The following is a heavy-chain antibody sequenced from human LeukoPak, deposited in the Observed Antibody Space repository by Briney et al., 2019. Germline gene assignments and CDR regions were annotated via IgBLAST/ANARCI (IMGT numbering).Heavy chain of an antibody. D-gene: IGHD5-18*01. CDR1: GGPTGSSSYY. CDR2: IYYSGST. J-gene: IGHJ4*02. V-gene: IGHV4-39*01. CDR3: ARQTWIELWHFDY. Sequence: SETLSLTCTVSGGPTGSSSYYWAWIRQPPGKGLESIGSIYYSGSTYYNPSLKSRVTISVETSKNKFPLKVSSVTAADTAVYYCARQTWIELWHFDYWGQGALVTVSS.